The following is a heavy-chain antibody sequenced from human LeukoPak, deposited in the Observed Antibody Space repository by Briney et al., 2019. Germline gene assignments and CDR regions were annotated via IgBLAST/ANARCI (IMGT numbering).Heavy chain of an antibody. J-gene: IGHJ4*02. V-gene: IGHV3-21*01. Sequence: GGSLRLSCAASGFTFSSYTMNWVRQAPGKGLEWVSSITSSSTYIYYADSVKVRFTISRDNAKNSLYLQMNSLRAEDTAVYYCARDRNYDYIWGSYRPDYFDYWGQGTLVTVSS. CDR2: ITSSSTYI. CDR3: ARDRNYDYIWGSYRPDYFDY. CDR1: GFTFSSYT. D-gene: IGHD3-16*02.